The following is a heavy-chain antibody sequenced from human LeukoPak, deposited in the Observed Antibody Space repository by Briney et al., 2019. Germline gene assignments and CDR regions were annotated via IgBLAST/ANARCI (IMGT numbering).Heavy chain of an antibody. V-gene: IGHV3-7*01. Sequence: GGSLRLSCAASGFTFSTYWMSWVRQAPGKGLEWVANIKQDGSEKYYVDSVKGRFTISRDNAKNSLYLQMNSLRAEDTAVYYCARNLLGYCSGGSCFPGYWGQGTLVTVSS. J-gene: IGHJ4*02. CDR3: ARNLLGYCSGGSCFPGY. CDR2: IKQDGSEK. CDR1: GFTFSTYW. D-gene: IGHD2-15*01.